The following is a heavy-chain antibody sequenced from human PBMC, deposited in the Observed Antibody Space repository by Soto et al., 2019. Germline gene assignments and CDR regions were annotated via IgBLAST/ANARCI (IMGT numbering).Heavy chain of an antibody. CDR3: AKVGGSSSWYRFYFDY. CDR1: GFTFSSYA. V-gene: IGHV3-30*18. Sequence: QVQLVESGGGVVQPGRSLRLSCAAPGFTFSSYAMHWVRQAPGKGLEWVAVISYDGSTIYYADSVKGRFTISRDNSKNTRHLEMHSLRAEDTAVYYCAKVGGSSSWYRFYFDYWGQGTLVTVSS. J-gene: IGHJ4*02. D-gene: IGHD6-13*01. CDR2: ISYDGSTI.